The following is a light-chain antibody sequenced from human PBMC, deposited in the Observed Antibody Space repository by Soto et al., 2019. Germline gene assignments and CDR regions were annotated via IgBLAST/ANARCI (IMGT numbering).Light chain of an antibody. CDR2: SSN. CDR3: AAWDDSLKGEVV. V-gene: IGLV1-44*01. Sequence: QSVLTQPPSASGTPGQRVTISCSGSSSNIGSNTVNWYQQLPGTAPTLLLYSSNKRPSGVPDRCSGSKYATSASLAISGLQSEDEADYYCAAWDDSLKGEVVFGGGTKLTVL. CDR1: SSNIGSNT. J-gene: IGLJ2*01.